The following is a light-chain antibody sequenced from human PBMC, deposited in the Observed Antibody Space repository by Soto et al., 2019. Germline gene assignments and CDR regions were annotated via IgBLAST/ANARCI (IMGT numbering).Light chain of an antibody. CDR2: GAS. J-gene: IGKJ4*01. CDR1: QSVSSNY. V-gene: IGKV3-20*01. CDR3: QQSYTTPLT. Sequence: ALTQSPGTLSSSPGERATLSCRASQSVSSNYLAWYQQKPGQAPRLLIYGASTRATGIPARFSGSGSGTDFTLTIDGLQPEDFATYYCQQSYTTPLTFGGGTKVDIK.